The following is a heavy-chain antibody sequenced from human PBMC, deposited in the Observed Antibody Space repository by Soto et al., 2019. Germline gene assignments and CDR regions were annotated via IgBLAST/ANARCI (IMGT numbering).Heavy chain of an antibody. CDR3: MRCYCSVGSCYACWHFDL. D-gene: IGHD2-15*01. CDR2: ISASTRNT. V-gene: IGHV1-18*01. J-gene: IGHJ2*01. CDR1: GYTFSDYA. Sequence: QVQLVQSGGEVKKPGASVKVSCQASGYTFSDYAISWVRQAPGQGLEWMGWISASTRNTDQAQNFQGRVIMTLDTSTNTAYMEVRSLRSDDTAVYYCMRCYCSVGSCYACWHFDLWGRGTLVTVSS.